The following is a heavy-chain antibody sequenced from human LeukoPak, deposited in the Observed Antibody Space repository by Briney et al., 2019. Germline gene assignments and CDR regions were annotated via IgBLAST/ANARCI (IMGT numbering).Heavy chain of an antibody. Sequence: PSETLSLTCTVSGGSISSYYWSWIRQPAGKGLEWIGRIYTSGSTNYNPSLKSRVTMSVDTSKSQFSLKLSSVTAADTAVYYCARWRVAGMGNWFDPWGQGTLVTVSS. CDR1: GGSISSYY. V-gene: IGHV4-4*07. D-gene: IGHD2-15*01. CDR3: ARWRVAGMGNWFDP. J-gene: IGHJ5*02. CDR2: IYTSGST.